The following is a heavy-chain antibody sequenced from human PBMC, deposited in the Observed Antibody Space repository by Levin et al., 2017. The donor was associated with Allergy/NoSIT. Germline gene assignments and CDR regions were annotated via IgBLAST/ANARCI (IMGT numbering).Heavy chain of an antibody. V-gene: IGHV4-59*01. Sequence: SETLSLTCTVSGGSISGYYWTWIRQPPGKGLEWVGHIHYSGSTSYKSSLQSRVTISLDTSKNQVSLRLTSVTAADTAVYYCASHSSGRYSSFDYWGQGTLVTVSS. D-gene: IGHD6-13*01. CDR1: GGSISGYY. CDR3: ASHSSGRYSSFDY. CDR2: IHYSGST. J-gene: IGHJ4*02.